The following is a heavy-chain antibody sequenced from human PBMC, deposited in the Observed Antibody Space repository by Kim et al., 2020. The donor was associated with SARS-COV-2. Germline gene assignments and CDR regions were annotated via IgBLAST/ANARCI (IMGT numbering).Heavy chain of an antibody. Sequence: GGSLRLSCAASGFPFSGYYMTWVRQAPGKGLEWVANIKPDGSEKKYVDSVKGRFTISRDNAKNSLYLQMDSLRAEDTAVYFCVRGYKNAFDLWGQGTLVTVSS. CDR3: VRGYKNAFDL. CDR1: GFPFSGYY. CDR2: IKPDGSEK. V-gene: IGHV3-7*01. J-gene: IGHJ3*01. D-gene: IGHD5-18*01.